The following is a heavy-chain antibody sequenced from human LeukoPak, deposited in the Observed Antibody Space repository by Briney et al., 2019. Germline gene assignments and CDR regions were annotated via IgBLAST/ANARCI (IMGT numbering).Heavy chain of an antibody. CDR3: ARGSSSWYMYAFDI. Sequence: GGSLRLSCAASGFTFSSYTMSWVRQAPGKGLEWVASISSSGTYVYYADSVKGRFTISRDNAKNSLYLQMNSLRAEDTAVYYCARGSSSWYMYAFDIWGQGTMVTVSS. V-gene: IGHV3-21*04. CDR1: GFTFSSYT. J-gene: IGHJ3*02. D-gene: IGHD6-13*01. CDR2: ISSSGTYV.